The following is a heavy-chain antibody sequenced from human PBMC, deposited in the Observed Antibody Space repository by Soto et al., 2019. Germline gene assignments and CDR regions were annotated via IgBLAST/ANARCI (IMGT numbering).Heavy chain of an antibody. V-gene: IGHV4-4*02. CDR3: ASSNDYVWEY. J-gene: IGHJ4*02. D-gene: IGHD3-10*02. CDR1: SGSIRSSNW. CDR2: IYHSGST. Sequence: SETLSLTCAVSSGSIRSSNWWSWVRQPPGKGLEWIGEIYHSGSTNYNPSFKSRVTMSVNKAKNQFSLQLSSVTVADTAVYYCASSNDYVWEYWGQGTLVTVS.